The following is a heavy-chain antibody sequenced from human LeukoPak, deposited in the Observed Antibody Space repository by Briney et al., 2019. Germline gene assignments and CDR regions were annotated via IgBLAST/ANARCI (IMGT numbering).Heavy chain of an antibody. J-gene: IGHJ4*02. CDR3: ARGPRPYLTGFDY. V-gene: IGHV4-31*11. Sequence: PSETLSLTCAVYGGSFSGYYWSWIRQHPGKGLEWIGYIYYNGSTYYNPSLKSRVTISVDTSKNQFSLKLSSVTAADTAVYYCARGPRPYLTGFDYWGQGTLVTVSS. CDR2: IYYNGST. CDR1: GGSFSGYY. D-gene: IGHD3-10*01.